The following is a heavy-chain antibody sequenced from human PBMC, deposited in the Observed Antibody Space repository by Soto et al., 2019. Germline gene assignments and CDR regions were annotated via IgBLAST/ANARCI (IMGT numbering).Heavy chain of an antibody. CDR3: ARESRYCRTNSGSSQHAFDI. CDR1: AFTFSSYA. V-gene: IGHV3-23*01. Sequence: PGGSLRLSCAASAFTFSSYAMGWVRQAPGKGLEWVSAVSGSGDSTYYADSVKGRLTISRDNSKNTLYLQMNSLRAEDTAVYSCARESRYCRTNSGSSQHAFDIWGQGTMVTVSS. CDR2: VSGSGDST. D-gene: IGHD2-2*01. J-gene: IGHJ3*02.